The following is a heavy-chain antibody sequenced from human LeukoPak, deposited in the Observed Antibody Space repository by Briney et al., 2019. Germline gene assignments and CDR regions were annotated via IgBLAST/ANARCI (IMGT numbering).Heavy chain of an antibody. CDR3: ARGGPRWVGYYFDY. CDR2: IYYSGST. D-gene: IGHD1-26*01. Sequence: SETLSLTCTVSGGSISSSSYYWGWIRQPPGKGLEWIGSIYYSGSTYYNPSLKSRVTISVDTSKNQFSLKLSSVTAADTAVYYCARGGPRWVGYYFDYWGQGTLVTVSS. J-gene: IGHJ4*02. V-gene: IGHV4-39*07. CDR1: GGSISSSSYY.